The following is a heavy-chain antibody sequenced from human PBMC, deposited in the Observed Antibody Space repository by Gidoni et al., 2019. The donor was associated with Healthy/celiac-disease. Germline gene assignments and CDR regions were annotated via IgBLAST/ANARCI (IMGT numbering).Heavy chain of an antibody. CDR1: GFTFSSYA. Sequence: EVQLLESGVGLVQPGGSLRLSCAASGFTFSSYAMSWVRQAPGKGLGWVSAISGSGGSTYYADSVKGRFTISRDNSKNTLYLQMNSLRAEDTAVYYCAKGRGYSYGPWGYWGQGTLVTVSS. CDR2: ISGSGGST. V-gene: IGHV3-23*01. CDR3: AKGRGYSYGPWGY. D-gene: IGHD5-18*01. J-gene: IGHJ4*02.